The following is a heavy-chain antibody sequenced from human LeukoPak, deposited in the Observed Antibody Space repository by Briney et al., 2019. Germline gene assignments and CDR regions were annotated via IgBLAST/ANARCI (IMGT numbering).Heavy chain of an antibody. V-gene: IGHV4-59*05. CDR3: ATTYYDFWSGYTGPNWFDP. CDR2: IYYSGST. J-gene: IGHJ5*02. CDR1: GGSISSYY. D-gene: IGHD3-3*01. Sequence: SETLSLTCTVSGGSISSYYWSWIRQPPGKGLEWIGSIYYSGSTYYNPSLKSRVTISVDTSKNQFSLKLSSVTAADTAVYYCATTYYDFWSGYTGPNWFDPWGQGTLVTVSS.